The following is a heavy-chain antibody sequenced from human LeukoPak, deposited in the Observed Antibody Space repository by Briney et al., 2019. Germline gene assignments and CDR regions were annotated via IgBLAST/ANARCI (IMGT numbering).Heavy chain of an antibody. CDR3: AKDISYYEGESGYFDY. V-gene: IGHV3-9*01. J-gene: IGHJ4*02. CDR2: ISWNSGSI. D-gene: IGHD3-22*01. Sequence: PGGSLRLSCAASGFTFDDYAMHWVRQAPGKGLEWVSGISWNSGSIGYADSVKGRFTISRDNAKNSLYLQMDSLRAEDTALYYCAKDISYYEGESGYFDYWGQGTLVTVSS. CDR1: GFTFDDYA.